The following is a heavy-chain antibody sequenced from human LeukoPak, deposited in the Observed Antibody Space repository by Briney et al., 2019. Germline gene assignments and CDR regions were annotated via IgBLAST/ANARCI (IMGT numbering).Heavy chain of an antibody. CDR3: ARFTESRLGYYYYYMDV. CDR1: GYTFTTYG. Sequence: GASVKVSCKASGYTFTTYGISWVRQAPGQGLEWMGWISAYNGNTNYAQKLQGRVTMTTDTSTSTAYMELRSLRSDDTAVYYCARFTESRLGYYYYYMDVWGKGTTVTVSS. J-gene: IGHJ6*03. V-gene: IGHV1-18*01. CDR2: ISAYNGNT. D-gene: IGHD6-25*01.